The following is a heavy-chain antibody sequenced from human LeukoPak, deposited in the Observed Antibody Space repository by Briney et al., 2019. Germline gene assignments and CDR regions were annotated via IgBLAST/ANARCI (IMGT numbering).Heavy chain of an antibody. J-gene: IGHJ4*02. CDR2: IKQSGNEK. CDR3: TSGVN. V-gene: IGHV3-7*01. D-gene: IGHD3-10*01. CDR1: GFPLSSYA. Sequence: GGALRLSFSAPGFPLSSYAMRRGRPAPGKGLEWVANIKQSGNEKNYVDSVKGRFAISRDNAKNSLYLQMNSLRGEDTAVYYCTSGVNWGQGTLVIVSS.